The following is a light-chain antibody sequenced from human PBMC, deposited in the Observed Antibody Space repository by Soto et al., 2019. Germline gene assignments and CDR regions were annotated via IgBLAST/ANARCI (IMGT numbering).Light chain of an antibody. V-gene: IGKV3D-15*03. CDR2: ATS. CDR1: QSINGN. J-gene: IGKJ2*03. Sequence: EIVMTQSPATLSVSPGERATLSCRASQSINGNLAWYQRQTGQAPRLLMYATSVRATGIPARFSGSGSGTEYTLTISILQSEELAVFYCQQYNNLYSFGQGTKLEIK. CDR3: QQYNNLYS.